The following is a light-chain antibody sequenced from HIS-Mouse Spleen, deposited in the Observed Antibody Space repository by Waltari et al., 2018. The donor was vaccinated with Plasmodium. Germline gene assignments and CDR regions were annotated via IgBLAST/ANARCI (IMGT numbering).Light chain of an antibody. CDR1: QSISSY. J-gene: IGKJ4*01. CDR3: QQSYSTPPT. Sequence: DIQMTQSPSSLSASVGDRVTIPCRASQSISSYLTWYQQKPGKAPTLLIYASSSLQSGIPARFSGSGSGTDFTLTISSLQPEDFATYYCQQSYSTPPTFGGGTKVEIK. V-gene: IGKV1-39*01. CDR2: ASS.